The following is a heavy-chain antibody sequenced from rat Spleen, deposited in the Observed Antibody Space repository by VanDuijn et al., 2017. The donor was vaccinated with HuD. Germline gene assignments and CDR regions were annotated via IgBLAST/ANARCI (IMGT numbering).Heavy chain of an antibody. CDR3: VRRLGAPEWYFDF. D-gene: IGHD5-1*01. V-gene: IGHV5-31*01. J-gene: IGHJ1*01. CDR2: ISNTGGGNT. CDR1: GFTFSNDW. Sequence: EVQLVESGGGLVQPGRSLKLSCVASGFTFSNDWMTWIRQAPGKGLEWVASISNTGGGNTYYRGSVKGRFIISRDNAKSTLYLQMDSLRSEDTATYYCVRRLGAPEWYFDFWGPGAMVTVSS.